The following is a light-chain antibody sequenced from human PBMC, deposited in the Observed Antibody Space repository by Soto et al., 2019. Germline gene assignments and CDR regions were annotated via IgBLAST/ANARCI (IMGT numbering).Light chain of an antibody. CDR1: QSVSNNY. J-gene: IGKJ5*01. CDR2: DAY. V-gene: IGKV3-11*01. CDR3: QQRSNWPSIT. Sequence: EMVLTRFPGTLLLSHGEEATFSSRASQSVSNNYLAWYQQKPGQAHRLLIYDAYNRATGIPVRFSGSGSGTDYTLTITNLESEDFAVYYCQQRSNWPSITFGQGTRLEIK.